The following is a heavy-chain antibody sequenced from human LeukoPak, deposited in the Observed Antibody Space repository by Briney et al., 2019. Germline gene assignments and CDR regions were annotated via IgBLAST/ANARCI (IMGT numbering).Heavy chain of an antibody. J-gene: IGHJ2*01. CDR2: ISTSGST. D-gene: IGHD7-27*01. CDR3: ARDLGAVWYFDL. CDR1: GGSISSYY. Sequence: SETLSLNCTVSGGSISSYYWSWIRQPPGKGLEWIGRISTSGSTNYNPSLKSRVTMSLDTSKNHFSLKLNSVTAADTALYYCARDLGAVWYFDLWGRGTLVTVSS. V-gene: IGHV4-4*07.